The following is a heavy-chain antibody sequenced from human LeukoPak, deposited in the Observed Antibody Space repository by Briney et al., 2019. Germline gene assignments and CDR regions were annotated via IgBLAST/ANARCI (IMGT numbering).Heavy chain of an antibody. V-gene: IGHV1-46*01. D-gene: IGHD1-1*01. Sequence: ASVKVSCKASGYTFTSYYMHWVRQAPGQGLEWMGIINPSGGSTSYAQKFQGRVTMTRDTSTSTVYMELSSLRSEDTAVYYCARETGTNPAGNYNWFDPWGQGTLSPSPQ. CDR2: INPSGGST. CDR1: GYTFTSYY. J-gene: IGHJ5*02. CDR3: ARETGTNPAGNYNWFDP.